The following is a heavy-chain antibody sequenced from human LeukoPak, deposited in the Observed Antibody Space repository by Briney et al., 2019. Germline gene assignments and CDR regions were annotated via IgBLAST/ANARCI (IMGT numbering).Heavy chain of an antibody. V-gene: IGHV4-59*01. CDR3: ARARLEIDVGWFDP. J-gene: IGHJ5*02. CDR2: IYYSGTTAYRST. CDR1: GDSINNYY. D-gene: IGHD1-26*01. Sequence: SETLSLTCTVSGDSINNYYWSWIRQPPGQGLEWIAFIYYSGTTAYRSTAYNPSLKSRVTISLDTSKNQFSLNLRSVTAADTAVYYCARARLEIDVGWFDPWSQGTLVTVSS.